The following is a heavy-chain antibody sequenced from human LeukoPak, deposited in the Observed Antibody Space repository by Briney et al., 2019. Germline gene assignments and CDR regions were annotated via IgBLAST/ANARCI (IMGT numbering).Heavy chain of an antibody. D-gene: IGHD2-15*01. V-gene: IGHV4-39*07. J-gene: IGHJ6*03. CDR3: ARENCSGGSCYSIYYYYYMDV. CDR1: GVSISSSNSY. CDR2: IYYSGNT. Sequence: SETLSLTCTVSGVSISSSNSYWGWIRQPPGKGLEWIGSIYYSGNTYYNASLKSQVSISIDTSKNQFSLKLSSVTAADTAVYYCARENCSGGSCYSIYYYYYMDVWGKGTTVTVSS.